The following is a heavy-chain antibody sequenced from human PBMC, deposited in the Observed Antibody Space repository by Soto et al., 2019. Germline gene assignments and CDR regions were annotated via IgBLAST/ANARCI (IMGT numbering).Heavy chain of an antibody. Sequence: PSETLSLTCTVSGGSISSGGYSWSWIRQHPGKGLEWIGYISDTGNTYYNPSLRSRVTISVDTSKNQFSLKLSSMTAADPAVYYCARVFAGAKAFTDRSSSYSHFFDYWAQGTLVTVSS. CDR1: GGSISSGGYS. V-gene: IGHV4-31*03. J-gene: IGHJ4*02. CDR2: ISDTGNT. CDR3: ARVFAGAKAFTDRSSSYSHFFDY. D-gene: IGHD3-22*01.